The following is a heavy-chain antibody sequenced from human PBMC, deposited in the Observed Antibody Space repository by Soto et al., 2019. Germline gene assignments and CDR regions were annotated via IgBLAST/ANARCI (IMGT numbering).Heavy chain of an antibody. CDR2: INHSGST. CDR1: GGSFSGYY. D-gene: IGHD3-3*01. Sequence: SETLSLTCAVYGGSFSGYYWSWIRQPPGKWLEWIGEINHSGSTNYNPSLKSRVTISVDTSKNQFSLKLSSVTAADTAVYYCTRTVLRFLEWSLTRVGWFDPWGQGXLVTVYS. V-gene: IGHV4-34*01. J-gene: IGHJ5*02. CDR3: TRTVLRFLEWSLTRVGWFDP.